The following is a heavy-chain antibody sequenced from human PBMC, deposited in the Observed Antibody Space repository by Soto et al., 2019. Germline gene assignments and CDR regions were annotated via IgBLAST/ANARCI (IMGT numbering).Heavy chain of an antibody. Sequence: EVQLLESGGGLVQPGGSLRLSCAASGFTFSSFAMSWVRQAPGKGLEWVSALSGSGGNTYYADSVKGRFTISRDNSKNTLYLQMNSLRAEDTAVYYCAKVRTATIQNFDYWGQGTLATVSS. D-gene: IGHD1-1*01. CDR1: GFTFSSFA. CDR3: AKVRTATIQNFDY. CDR2: LSGSGGNT. J-gene: IGHJ4*02. V-gene: IGHV3-23*01.